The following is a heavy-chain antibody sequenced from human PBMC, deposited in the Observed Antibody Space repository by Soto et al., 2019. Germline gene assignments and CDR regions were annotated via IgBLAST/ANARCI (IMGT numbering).Heavy chain of an antibody. CDR2: IYSGGST. D-gene: IGHD3-16*02. Sequence: GESLKISCAASGFTVSSNYMSWVRQAPGKGLEWVSVIYSGGSTYYADSVKGRFTISRDNSKNTLYLQMNSLRAEDTAVYYCHVVITFGGVIVTNDAFDIWGQGTMVTVSS. CDR1: GFTVSSNY. J-gene: IGHJ3*02. CDR3: HVVITFGGVIVTNDAFDI. V-gene: IGHV3-66*01.